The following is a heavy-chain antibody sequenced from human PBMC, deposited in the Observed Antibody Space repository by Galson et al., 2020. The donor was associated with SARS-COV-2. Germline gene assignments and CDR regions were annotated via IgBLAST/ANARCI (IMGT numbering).Heavy chain of an antibody. CDR2: INTNTGNP. CDR1: GYTFTSYA. Sequence: ASVKVSCKASGYTFTSYAMNWVRQAPGQGLEWMGWINTNTGNPTYAQGFTGRFVFSLDTSVSTAYLQISSLKAEDTAVYYCARDLGYGSSTSCYDGIRTYYGMDVWGQGTTVTVSS. V-gene: IGHV7-4-1*02. J-gene: IGHJ6*02. CDR3: ARDLGYGSSTSCYDGIRTYYGMDV. D-gene: IGHD2-2*01.